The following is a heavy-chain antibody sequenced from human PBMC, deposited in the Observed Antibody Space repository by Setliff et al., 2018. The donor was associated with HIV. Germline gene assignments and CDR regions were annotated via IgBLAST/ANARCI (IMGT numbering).Heavy chain of an antibody. CDR3: AREAPSEPTRYYNFWSGYPDWFDP. CDR2: MYYSGST. V-gene: IGHV4-59*11. D-gene: IGHD3-3*01. J-gene: IGHJ5*02. CDR1: GGSISSHY. Sequence: SETLSLTCTVSGGSISSHYWSWIRQPPGKGLEWIGYMYYSGSTNYNPSLKSRVTISVDTSKNQFSLKLSSVTAADTAVYYCAREAPSEPTRYYNFWSGYPDWFDPWGQGTLVTVSS.